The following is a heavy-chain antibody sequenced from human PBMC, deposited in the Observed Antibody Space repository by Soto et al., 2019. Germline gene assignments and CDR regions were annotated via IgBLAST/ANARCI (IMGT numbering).Heavy chain of an antibody. CDR2: ISYDGSNK. J-gene: IGHJ6*02. V-gene: IGHV3-30*18. CDR1: GFTFSSYG. D-gene: IGHD1-26*01. CDR3: AKDGSGSYYYYYGMDV. Sequence: PGGSLRLSCAAFGFTFSSYGMQCVRQAPGKGLEWVAVISYDGSNKYYADSVKGRFTISRDNSKNTLYLQMNSLRAEDTAVYYCAKDGSGSYYYYYGMDVWGQGTTVTVSS.